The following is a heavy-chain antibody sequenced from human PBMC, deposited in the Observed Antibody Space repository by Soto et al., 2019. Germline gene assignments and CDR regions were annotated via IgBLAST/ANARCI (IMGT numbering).Heavy chain of an antibody. D-gene: IGHD3-3*01. V-gene: IGHV3-23*01. CDR3: VKDWSGNKCPCMDV. CDR1: GFTFNTHA. CDR2: ISGDGETT. J-gene: IGHJ6*02. Sequence: EVQVLESGGGLLQPGGSLRLSCAASGFTFNTHAMTWVRQGPGMGLEWTSSISGDGETTYYADSVKGRFTVSRDNSKNTLYLQMNSLRVEDTATYYCVKDWSGNKCPCMDVWGQGTTVTVSS.